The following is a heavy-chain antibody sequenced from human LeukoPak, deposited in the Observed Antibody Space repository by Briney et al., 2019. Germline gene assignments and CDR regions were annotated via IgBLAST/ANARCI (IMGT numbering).Heavy chain of an antibody. V-gene: IGHV3-23*01. J-gene: IGHJ5*02. D-gene: IGHD6-6*01. Sequence: GVSLRLSCAASGFTFSSYAMSWVRRARGRVLEWVSAISGSGGSTYYADSVKGRFTISRDNSKNTLYLQMNSLRAEDTAVYYCAKDRIAARDWFDPWGQGTLVTVSS. CDR2: ISGSGGST. CDR3: AKDRIAARDWFDP. CDR1: GFTFSSYA.